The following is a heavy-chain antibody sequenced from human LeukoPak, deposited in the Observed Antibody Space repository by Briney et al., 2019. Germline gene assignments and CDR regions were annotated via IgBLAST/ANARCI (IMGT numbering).Heavy chain of an antibody. CDR1: GGSISSYY. J-gene: IGHJ4*02. CDR3: ARDYYDSSGYYFYFDY. V-gene: IGHV4-59*01. CDR2: IYYSGSI. D-gene: IGHD3-22*01. Sequence: PSETLSLTCTVSGGSISSYYWSWIRQPPGKGLEWIGYIYYSGSINYNPSLKSRVTISLDTSKNQFSLKLSSVTAADTAVYYCARDYYDSSGYYFYFDYWGQGTLVTVSS.